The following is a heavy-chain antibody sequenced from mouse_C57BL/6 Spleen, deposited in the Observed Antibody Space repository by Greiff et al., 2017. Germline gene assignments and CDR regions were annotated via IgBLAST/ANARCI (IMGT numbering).Heavy chain of an antibody. CDR1: GFSLTSYG. D-gene: IGHD1-1*01. Sequence: QVQLQQSGPGLVQPSQCLSITCTASGFSLTSYGVHWVRQSPGQGLEWLGVIWSGGSTDYNAAFMSRLSTNTDNSEDQVFITMNSVQADDTAVYCWGKKGGSSWYFDDWGTGTTVTVSS. CDR2: IWSGGST. CDR3: GKKGGSSWYFDD. J-gene: IGHJ1*03. V-gene: IGHV2-5*01.